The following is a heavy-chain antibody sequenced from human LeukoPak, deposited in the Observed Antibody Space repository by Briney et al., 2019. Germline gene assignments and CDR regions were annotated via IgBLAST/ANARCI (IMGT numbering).Heavy chain of an antibody. CDR3: AKDGPHDTAMEIEPLDY. Sequence: PGGSLRLSCAASGFTFSSYGMHWVRQAPGKGLEWVAVISYDGSNKYYADSVKGRFTISRDNSKNTLYLQMNSLRAEDTAVYYCAKDGPHDTAMEIEPLDYWGQGTLVTVSS. V-gene: IGHV3-30*18. J-gene: IGHJ4*02. CDR1: GFTFSSYG. D-gene: IGHD5-18*01. CDR2: ISYDGSNK.